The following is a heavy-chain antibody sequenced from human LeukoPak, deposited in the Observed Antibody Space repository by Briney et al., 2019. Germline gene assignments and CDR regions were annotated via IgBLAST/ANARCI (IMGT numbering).Heavy chain of an antibody. D-gene: IGHD6-13*01. CDR2: ISYDGSNK. CDR3: ARDTAAWTAYYYYGMDV. Sequence: GGSLRLSCAASGFTFSSYAMHWVRQAPGKGLEWVAVISYDGSNKYYADSVRGRFTISRDNSKNTLYLQMNSLRADDTAVYYCARDTAAWTAYYYYGMDVWGQGTTVTVSS. V-gene: IGHV3-30-3*01. J-gene: IGHJ6*02. CDR1: GFTFSSYA.